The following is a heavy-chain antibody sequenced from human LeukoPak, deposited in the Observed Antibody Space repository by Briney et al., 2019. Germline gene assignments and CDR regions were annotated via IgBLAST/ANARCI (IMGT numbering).Heavy chain of an antibody. Sequence: GASVKVSCKVSGYTLTELSMHWVRQAPGKGLEWMGGFDPEDGETIYAQKFQGRVTMTEDTSTDTAYMELSSLRSEDTAVCYCATAHIRFLEWPGDYWGQGTLVTVSS. D-gene: IGHD3-3*01. CDR2: FDPEDGET. V-gene: IGHV1-24*01. J-gene: IGHJ4*02. CDR3: ATAHIRFLEWPGDY. CDR1: GYTLTELS.